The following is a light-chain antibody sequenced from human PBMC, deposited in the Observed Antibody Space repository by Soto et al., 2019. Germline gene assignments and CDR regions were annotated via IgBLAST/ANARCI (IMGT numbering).Light chain of an antibody. J-gene: IGKJ1*01. CDR2: AAS. CDR1: QGISSY. CDR3: QQLRT. V-gene: IGKV1-9*01. Sequence: DIQLTQSPSFLSASVGDRVTITCRASQGISSYLAWYQQKPGKAPKLLIYAASTLQSGVPSRFSGSGSGTKFTLTISSLQPEDFATYYCQQLRTFGQGTKVDIK.